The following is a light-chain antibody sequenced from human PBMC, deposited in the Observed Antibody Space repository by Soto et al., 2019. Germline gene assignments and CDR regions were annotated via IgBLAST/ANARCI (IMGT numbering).Light chain of an antibody. V-gene: IGLV1-40*01. CDR3: QSYDSSLSGFYV. CDR2: GNS. Sequence: QSMLTQPPSVSGAPGQRVTISCTGSSSNIGAGYDVHWYQQLPGTAPKLLIYGNSNRPSGVPDRFSGSKSGTSASLAITGLQAEDEADYYCQSYDSSLSGFYVFGNGTKVTVL. J-gene: IGLJ1*01. CDR1: SSNIGAGYD.